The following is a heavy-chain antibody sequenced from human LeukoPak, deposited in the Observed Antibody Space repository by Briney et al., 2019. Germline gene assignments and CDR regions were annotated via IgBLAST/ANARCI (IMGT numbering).Heavy chain of an antibody. J-gene: IGHJ4*02. V-gene: IGHV1-46*01. Sequence: ASVKVSCKASGYTFTSYYMHWVRQAPEQGLEWMGIINPSGGSTSYAQKFQGRVTMTRDTSTSTVYMELSSLRSEDTAVYYCASLTVGATLFDYWGQGTLVTVSS. CDR2: INPSGGST. CDR3: ASLTVGATLFDY. CDR1: GYTFTSYY. D-gene: IGHD1-26*01.